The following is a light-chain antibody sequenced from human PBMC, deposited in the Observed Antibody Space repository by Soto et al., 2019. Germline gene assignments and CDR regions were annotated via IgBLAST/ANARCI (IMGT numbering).Light chain of an antibody. Sequence: DIQMTQSPSSLSASVGDRVTITCRASQAISNYLAWYQQKPGEVPKLLMFAASTLQSGVPSRFSGSRSGTDLTLTISSLQPEDVATYYCQKYNGAPWTFGQGTKVEVK. J-gene: IGKJ1*01. CDR2: AAS. V-gene: IGKV1-27*01. CDR1: QAISNY. CDR3: QKYNGAPWT.